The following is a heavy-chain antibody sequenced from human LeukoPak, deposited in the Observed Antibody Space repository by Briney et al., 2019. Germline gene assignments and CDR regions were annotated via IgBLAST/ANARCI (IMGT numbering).Heavy chain of an antibody. CDR1: GFTFSSYE. Sequence: PGGSLRLSCAASGFTFSSYEMNWVRQAPGKGLEWVSYISSSGSSIYYADSVKGRFTISRDNAKNSPYLQMNSLRAEDTAVYYCARPEGEPYFDWLYYFDYWGQGTLVTVSS. CDR2: ISSSGSSI. D-gene: IGHD3-9*01. J-gene: IGHJ4*02. CDR3: ARPEGEPYFDWLYYFDY. V-gene: IGHV3-48*03.